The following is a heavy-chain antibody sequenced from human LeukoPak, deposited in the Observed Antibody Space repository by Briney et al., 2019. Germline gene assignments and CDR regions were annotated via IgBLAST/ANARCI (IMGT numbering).Heavy chain of an antibody. CDR1: GYTFIDYY. V-gene: IGHV1-46*01. J-gene: IGHJ4*02. CDR2: INPRDGST. D-gene: IGHD6-13*01. Sequence: ASVKVSCKASGYTFIDYYMHWVRQAPGQGLYWMGIINPRDGSTRYAQKFQGRVTMTRDTSSSTLYMEVSSLRSEDKAVYYCARGSWPYFFDYWGQGTLVTVSS. CDR3: ARGSWPYFFDY.